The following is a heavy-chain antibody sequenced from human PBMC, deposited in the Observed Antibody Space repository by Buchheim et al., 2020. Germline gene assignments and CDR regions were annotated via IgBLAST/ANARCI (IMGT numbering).Heavy chain of an antibody. CDR1: GGSISNSDSYY. D-gene: IGHD3-10*01. Sequence: QQQLQESGPGLVKPSETLSLTCTVSGGSISNSDSYYWGWIRQPPGKGLEWIGSIYYGGSTYYNPSLKSRVTISVDTSKNQLSLELSSVTGAGTAVYYCARQNTKVRGITVQDYHYMGVWGKGTT. CDR2: IYYGGST. CDR3: ARQNTKVRGITVQDYHYMGV. V-gene: IGHV4-39*01. J-gene: IGHJ6*03.